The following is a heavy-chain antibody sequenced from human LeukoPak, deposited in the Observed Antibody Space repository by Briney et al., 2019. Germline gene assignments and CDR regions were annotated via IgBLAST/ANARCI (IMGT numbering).Heavy chain of an antibody. CDR1: GGTFSSYS. CDR2: ITPNLAIT. J-gene: IGHJ4*02. D-gene: IGHD2-2*01. V-gene: IGHV1-69*04. Sequence: SVKVSCKASGGTFSSYSISWVRQAPGQGPEWLGRITPNLAITDYAQKLRGRVTLTADKSTSTVYMELGSLTSEDTAAYYCARDSALRCSSTSCYFDYWGQGTLVTVSS. CDR3: ARDSALRCSSTSCYFDY.